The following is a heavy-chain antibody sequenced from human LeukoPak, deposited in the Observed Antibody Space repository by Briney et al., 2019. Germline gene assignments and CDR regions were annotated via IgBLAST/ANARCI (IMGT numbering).Heavy chain of an antibody. D-gene: IGHD4-11*01. CDR1: GYTFTGYY. J-gene: IGHJ4*02. CDR3: AREGSTVTTSGDY. Sequence: ASVKVSCKASGYTFTGYYMHWVRQAPGQGLEWMGWINPNSGGTNYAQKFQGRVTMTRDTSISTAYMEPSRLRSDATAVYYCAREGSTVTTSGDYWGQGTLVTVSS. V-gene: IGHV1-2*02. CDR2: INPNSGGT.